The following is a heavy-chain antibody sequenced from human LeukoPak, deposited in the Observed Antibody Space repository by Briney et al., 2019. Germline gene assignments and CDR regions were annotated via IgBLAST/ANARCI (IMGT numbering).Heavy chain of an antibody. CDR2: INHSGST. V-gene: IGHV4-34*01. CDR3: ARGLDYYGSGSYYQYNWFDP. CDR1: GGSFSGYY. Sequence: SETLSLTCAVYGGSFSGYYWSWIRQPPGKGLEWIGEINHSGSTNYNPSLKSRVTISVDTSKNQFSLKLSSVTAADTAVYYCARGLDYYGSGSYYQYNWFDPWGQGTLVTVSS. D-gene: IGHD3-10*01. J-gene: IGHJ5*02.